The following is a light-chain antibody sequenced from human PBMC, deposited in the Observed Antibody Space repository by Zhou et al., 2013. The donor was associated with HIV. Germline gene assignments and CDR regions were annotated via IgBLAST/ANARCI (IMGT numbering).Light chain of an antibody. CDR3: QQYDDLPYI. CDR2: DAS. J-gene: IGKJ2*01. Sequence: DIQMTQSPSSLSASVGDRVTITCQASQAIKNYLSWYQQKPGKAPKLLIYDASNLQPGVPSRFSGGGSGTDFSFVISSLQPEDIATYYCQQYDDLPYIFGQGTKLEIK. CDR1: QAIKNY. V-gene: IGKV1-33*01.